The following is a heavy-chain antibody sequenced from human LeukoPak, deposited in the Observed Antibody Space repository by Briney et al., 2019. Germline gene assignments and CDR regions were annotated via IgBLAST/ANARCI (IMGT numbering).Heavy chain of an antibody. J-gene: IGHJ4*02. CDR2: IYYSGST. Sequence: SETLSLTCTVSGGSISSYYWSWIRQPPGKGLEWIGYIYYSGSTNYNPSLKSRVTISVDTSKNQFSLKLSSVTAADTAVYYCATSGQYQLLWYWGQGTLVTVSS. CDR3: ATSGQYQLLWY. V-gene: IGHV4-59*01. D-gene: IGHD2-2*01. CDR1: GGSISSYY.